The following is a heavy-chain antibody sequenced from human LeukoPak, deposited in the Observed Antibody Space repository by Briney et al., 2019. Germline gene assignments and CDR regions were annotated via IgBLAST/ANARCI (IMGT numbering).Heavy chain of an antibody. CDR3: ARDRVFYYDFWSGHPEGEIAFDY. V-gene: IGHV1-2*02. Sequence: APVKVSCKASGYTFTGYYMHWVRQAPGQGLEWMGWINPNSGGTNYAQKFQGRVTMTRDTSISTAYMELSRLRSDDTAVYYCARDRVFYYDFWSGHPEGEIAFDYWGQGTLVTVSS. CDR1: GYTFTGYY. J-gene: IGHJ4*02. D-gene: IGHD3-3*01. CDR2: INPNSGGT.